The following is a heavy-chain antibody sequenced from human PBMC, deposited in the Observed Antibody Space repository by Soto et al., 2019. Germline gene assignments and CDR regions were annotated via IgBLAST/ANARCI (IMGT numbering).Heavy chain of an antibody. V-gene: IGHV3-23*01. CDR3: AKARGSSPTAPGSD. Sequence: PGGSLRLSCAASGFTFSSYAMSWVRQAPGKGLEWVSAISGSGGSTYYADSVKGRFTISRDNSKNTLSLQMNSLRAEDTAVYYCAKARGSSPTAPGSDWGQGTLVTVFS. CDR2: ISGSGGST. D-gene: IGHD2-2*01. J-gene: IGHJ1*01. CDR1: GFTFSSYA.